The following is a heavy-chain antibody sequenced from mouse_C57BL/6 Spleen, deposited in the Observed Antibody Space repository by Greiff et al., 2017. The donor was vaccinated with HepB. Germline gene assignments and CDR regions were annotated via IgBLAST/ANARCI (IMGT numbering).Heavy chain of an antibody. D-gene: IGHD1-1*01. CDR2: IRNKANGYTT. CDR1: GFTFTDYY. J-gene: IGHJ3*01. CDR3: ARYGATGGSSPLAY. V-gene: IGHV7-3*01. Sequence: EVKLMESGGGLVQPGGSLSLSCAASGFTFTDYYMSWVRQPPGTALEWLGFIRNKANGYTTEYSASVKGRFTISRDNSQSILYLQMNALRAEDSATYYCARYGATGGSSPLAYWGQGTLVTVSA.